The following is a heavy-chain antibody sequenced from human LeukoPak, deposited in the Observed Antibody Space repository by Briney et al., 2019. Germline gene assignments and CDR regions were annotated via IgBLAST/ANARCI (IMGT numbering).Heavy chain of an antibody. Sequence: SVKVSCKASGGTFSSYAISWVRQAPGQGLEWMGRIIPILGIANYAQKFQGRVTITADKSTSTAYMELSSLRSEDTAVYYCASSLIAVAGPDYWGQGTLVTVSS. CDR3: ASSLIAVAGPDY. D-gene: IGHD6-19*01. V-gene: IGHV1-69*04. CDR2: IIPILGIA. CDR1: GGTFSSYA. J-gene: IGHJ4*02.